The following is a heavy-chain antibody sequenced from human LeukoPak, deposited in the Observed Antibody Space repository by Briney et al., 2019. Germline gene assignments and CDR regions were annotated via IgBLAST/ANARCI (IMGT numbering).Heavy chain of an antibody. CDR3: ARGDIVVVVAAPCYYGMDV. D-gene: IGHD2-15*01. CDR1: GGSFSGYY. V-gene: IGHV4-34*01. J-gene: IGHJ6*02. Sequence: SETLSLTCAVYGGSFSGYYRSWIRQPPGKGLEWIGEINHSGSTNYNPSLKSRVTISVDTSKNQFSLKLSSVTAADTAVYYCARGDIVVVVAAPCYYGMDVWGQGTTVTVSS. CDR2: INHSGST.